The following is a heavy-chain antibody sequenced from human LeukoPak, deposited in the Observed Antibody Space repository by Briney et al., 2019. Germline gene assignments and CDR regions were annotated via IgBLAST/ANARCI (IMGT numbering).Heavy chain of an antibody. CDR1: GFTFSSYE. CDR3: AREPDLTTVTQGGDY. D-gene: IGHD4-17*01. V-gene: IGHV3-48*03. J-gene: IGHJ4*02. Sequence: PGGSLRLSCAASGFTFSSYEMNWVRQAPGKGLEWVSYISSSGSTIYYADSVKGRFTISRDNAKNSLYLQMNSLRAEDTAVYYCAREPDLTTVTQGGDYWGQGTLVTVSS. CDR2: ISSSGSTI.